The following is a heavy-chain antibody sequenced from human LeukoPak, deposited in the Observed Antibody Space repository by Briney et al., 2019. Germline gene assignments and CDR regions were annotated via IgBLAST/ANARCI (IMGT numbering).Heavy chain of an antibody. CDR2: IIPIFGTA. CDR1: GGTFSSYA. J-gene: IGHJ5*02. CDR3: ARKWDLTGYYSWLDP. D-gene: IGHD3-9*01. Sequence: GASVKVSCKASGGTFSSYAISWVRQAPGQGLEWMGGIIPIFGTANYAQKFQGRVTITADESTSTAYMELSSLRSEDTAVYYCARKWDLTGYYSWLDPWGQGTLVTVSS. V-gene: IGHV1-69*13.